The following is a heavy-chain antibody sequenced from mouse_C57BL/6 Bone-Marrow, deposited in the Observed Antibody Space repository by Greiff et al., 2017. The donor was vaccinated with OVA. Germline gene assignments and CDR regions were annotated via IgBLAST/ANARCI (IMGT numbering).Heavy chain of an antibody. CDR2: ISDGGSYT. CDR1: GFTFSSYA. CDR3: ARETYFPMDY. Sequence: EVKLVESGGGLVKPGGSLKLSCAASGFTFSSYAMSWVRQTPEKRLEWVATISDGGSYTYYPDNVKGRFTISRDNAKNNLYLQMSHLKSEDTAMYYCARETYFPMDYWGQGTSVTVSS. V-gene: IGHV5-4*01. D-gene: IGHD2-10*01. J-gene: IGHJ4*01.